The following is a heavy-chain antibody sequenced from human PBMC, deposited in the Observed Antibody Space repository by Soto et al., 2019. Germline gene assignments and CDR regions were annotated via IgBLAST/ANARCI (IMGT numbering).Heavy chain of an antibody. Sequence: EVQLVESGGGLVQPGGSLRLSCAASGFTFSSYWMSWVRQAPGKGLEWVANIKQDGSEKYYVDSVKGRFTISRDNAQNSLYLQMNSLRAEDTAVYYCARAGRGVVEPAATHAYYYYYGMDVWGQGTTVTVSS. D-gene: IGHD2-2*01. CDR1: GFTFSSYW. J-gene: IGHJ6*02. V-gene: IGHV3-7*01. CDR3: ARAGRGVVEPAATHAYYYYYGMDV. CDR2: IKQDGSEK.